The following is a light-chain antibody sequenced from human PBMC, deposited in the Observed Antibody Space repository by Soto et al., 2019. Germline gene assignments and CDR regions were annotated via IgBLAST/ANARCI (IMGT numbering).Light chain of an antibody. Sequence: EIVLTQSPGTLSLSPGERATLSCRASQSVNNNYLAWYQRQPGQAPRLLIYGASSRATGIPDRFSGSGSGTDFTLTISRLEPEDFAVSYCQQYAGSPRTFGQGTKVEIK. V-gene: IGKV3-20*01. J-gene: IGKJ1*01. CDR3: QQYAGSPRT. CDR1: QSVNNNY. CDR2: GAS.